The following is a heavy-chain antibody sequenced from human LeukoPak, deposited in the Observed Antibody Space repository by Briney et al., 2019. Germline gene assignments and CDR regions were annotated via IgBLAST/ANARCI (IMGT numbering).Heavy chain of an antibody. CDR2: ISDSGSDT. CDR3: AKRVPYSSSSVYFDF. Sequence: PGGSLRLSCGASGFTFSTYGMSWVRQAPGKGREWCSAISDSGSDTYYADSVKGRFTISRDNSKNTLYLQMNSMRAEDTDVYYCAKRVPYSSSSVYFDFWGQGTLVTVSS. V-gene: IGHV3-23*01. CDR1: GFTFSTYG. D-gene: IGHD6-6*01. J-gene: IGHJ4*02.